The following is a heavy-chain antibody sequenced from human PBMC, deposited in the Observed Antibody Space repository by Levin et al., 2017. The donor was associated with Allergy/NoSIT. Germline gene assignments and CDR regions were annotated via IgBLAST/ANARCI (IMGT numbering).Heavy chain of an antibody. D-gene: IGHD2-21*02. CDR3: AKDFVEVVTAIPPYGMDV. V-gene: IGHV3-30*18. CDR2: ISYDGSNK. J-gene: IGHJ6*02. Sequence: GESLKISCAASRFTFGTYGMHWVRQAPGKGLEWVAVISYDGSNKYYADSVRGRFTISRDNSKNTLYLQMNSLRAEDTAVYYCAKDFVEVVTAIPPYGMDVWGQGTTVTVSS. CDR1: RFTFGTYG.